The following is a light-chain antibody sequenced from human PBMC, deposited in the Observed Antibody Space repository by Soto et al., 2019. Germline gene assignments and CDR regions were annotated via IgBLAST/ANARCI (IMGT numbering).Light chain of an antibody. CDR1: QSVSYY. Sequence: EIVLTQSPGTLSVSPGERATLSFMASQSVSYYLAWYQQKPGQAPRLLIYGASTRATGIPARFSGSGSGTAFTLTISSLQSEDFAVYYCQQYNNWPPITFGQGTRLEIK. CDR2: GAS. CDR3: QQYNNWPPIT. V-gene: IGKV3-15*01. J-gene: IGKJ5*01.